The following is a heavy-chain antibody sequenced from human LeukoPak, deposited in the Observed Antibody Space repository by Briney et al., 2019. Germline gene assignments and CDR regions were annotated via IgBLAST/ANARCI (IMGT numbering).Heavy chain of an antibody. D-gene: IGHD3-22*01. J-gene: IGHJ4*02. V-gene: IGHV3-7*04. Sequence: GGSLRLSCAASGFTFSSYWMSWVRQAPGKGLEWAANIKQDGSEKYYVDSVKGRFTISRDNAKNSLYLQMNSLRAEDTAVYYCARVLGYYDSSGYYYHYYFDYWGQGTLVTVSS. CDR3: ARVLGYYDSSGYYYHYYFDY. CDR2: IKQDGSEK. CDR1: GFTFSSYW.